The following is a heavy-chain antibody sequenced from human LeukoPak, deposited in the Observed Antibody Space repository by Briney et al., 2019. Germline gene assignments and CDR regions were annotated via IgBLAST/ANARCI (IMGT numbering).Heavy chain of an antibody. CDR2: IYPGDSDT. CDR1: GYSFTSYW. Sequence: GESLKISCKGSGYSFTSYWIGWVRQMPGKGLEWMGIIYPGDSDTRYSPSFQGQVTISADKSISTAYLQWSSLKASDTAMYYCARQSPDCSGGSCYAGGFDYWGQGTLVTVSS. V-gene: IGHV5-51*01. CDR3: ARQSPDCSGGSCYAGGFDY. D-gene: IGHD2-15*01. J-gene: IGHJ4*02.